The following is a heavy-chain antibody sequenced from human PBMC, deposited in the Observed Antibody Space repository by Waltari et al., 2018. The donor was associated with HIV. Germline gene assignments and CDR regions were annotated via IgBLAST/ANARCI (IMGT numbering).Heavy chain of an antibody. J-gene: IGHJ4*02. CDR1: GFTLSSYA. CDR2: ISYDGSNK. Sequence: QVQLVESGGGVVQPGRSLRHSCAASGFTLSSYAMHWVRQAPGKGLEWVAVISYDGSNKYYADSVKGRFTISRDNSKNTLYLQMNSLRAEDTAVYYCARGRRAAVVWGQGTLVTVSS. V-gene: IGHV3-30*01. CDR3: ARGRRAAVV. D-gene: IGHD6-13*01.